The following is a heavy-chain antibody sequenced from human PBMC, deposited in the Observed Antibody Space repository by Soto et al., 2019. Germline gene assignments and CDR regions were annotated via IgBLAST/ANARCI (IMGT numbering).Heavy chain of an antibody. CDR1: GFTFNGAW. J-gene: IGHJ4*02. Sequence: EVQLVESGGGLVEPGGSLRLSCAASGFTFNGAWMNWVLQGPGKGLEWVGRVKSKVDGETIDYAAPVKGRFTISRDDSRNTVYLQMNSLSTEDTAMYYCSADLPDWGAYAFDYWGQGALVTVSS. CDR2: VKSKVDGETI. V-gene: IGHV3-15*07. D-gene: IGHD3-16*01. CDR3: SADLPDWGAYAFDY.